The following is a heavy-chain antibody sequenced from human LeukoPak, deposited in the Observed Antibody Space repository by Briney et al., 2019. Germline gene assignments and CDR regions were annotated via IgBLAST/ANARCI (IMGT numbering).Heavy chain of an antibody. J-gene: IGHJ5*02. D-gene: IGHD2-2*01. CDR1: GYTFTGYY. CDR2: INPNSGGT. CDR3: ARDGYYCSSTSCRGFDP. Sequence: ASVKVSCKASGYTFTGYYMHWVRQAPGQGLEWMGWINPNSGGTNYAQKFQGRVTMTRDASISTAYMELSRLRSDDTAVYYCARDGYYCSSTSCRGFDPWGQGTLVTVSS. V-gene: IGHV1-2*02.